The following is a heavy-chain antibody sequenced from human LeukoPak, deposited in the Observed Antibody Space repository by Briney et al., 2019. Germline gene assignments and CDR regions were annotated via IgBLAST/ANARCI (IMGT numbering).Heavy chain of an antibody. Sequence: ASVKVSCKASGYTFTSYGISWVRQAPGQGLEWMGWISAYNGNTNYAQKLQGRVTMTTDTSTSTAYMELRSLRSDDTAVYYCASKGYCSSTSCYSVGAFDIWGQGTMVTVSS. CDR2: ISAYNGNT. J-gene: IGHJ3*02. D-gene: IGHD2-2*02. CDR1: GYTFTSYG. V-gene: IGHV1-18*01. CDR3: ASKGYCSSTSCYSVGAFDI.